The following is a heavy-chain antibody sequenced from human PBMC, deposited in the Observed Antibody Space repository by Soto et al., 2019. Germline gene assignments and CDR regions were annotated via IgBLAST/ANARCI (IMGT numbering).Heavy chain of an antibody. J-gene: IGHJ4*02. CDR3: ARDRSYGFFDF. CDR1: GGSVSGGSYF. CDR2: ISNTGRT. Sequence: QVQLQESGPGLMKPSETLSLTCSVSGGSVSGGSYFWSWIRQPPGKGLEWLGFISNTGRTIYNPSLESRVTISVDTSKNQFSINLSSVTAADTAVYYCARDRSYGFFDFWGQGTLFTVSS. V-gene: IGHV4-61*01. D-gene: IGHD3-16*02.